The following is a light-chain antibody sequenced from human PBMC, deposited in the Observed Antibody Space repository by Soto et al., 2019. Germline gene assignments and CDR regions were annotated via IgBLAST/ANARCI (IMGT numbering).Light chain of an antibody. CDR2: GAS. CDR3: QQYGDSRVT. Sequence: EIVLTQSPGTLSLSPGERATLSCRASQNVSSRNLAWYQQKPGQAPRLLIYGASSRAPGIPDRFSGSGSGTDFSLTISRLEPEDFAVYYCQQYGDSRVTFGPGTKVDI. J-gene: IGKJ3*01. V-gene: IGKV3-20*01. CDR1: QNVSSRN.